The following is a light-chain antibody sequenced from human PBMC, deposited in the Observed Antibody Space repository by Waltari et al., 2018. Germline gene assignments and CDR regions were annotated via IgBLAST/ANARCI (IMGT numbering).Light chain of an antibody. Sequence: QSVLTQPPSVSGAPGHSVTISCTGSRSNIGAGYDVDWYQQLPGAAPKLLIHAFVNRPSGVPDRFYGSKSGTSASLAINGLQAEDEAIYYCQSYDSSLNAVFGGGTKVTVL. CDR3: QSYDSSLNAV. J-gene: IGLJ3*02. CDR2: AFV. V-gene: IGLV1-40*01. CDR1: RSNIGAGYD.